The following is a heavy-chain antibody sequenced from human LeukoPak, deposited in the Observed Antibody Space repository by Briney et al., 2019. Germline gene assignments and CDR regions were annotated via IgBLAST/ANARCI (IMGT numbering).Heavy chain of an antibody. CDR2: IIPIFGTA. Sequence: SVKVSCKASGGTFSSYAISWVRQAPGQGLEWMGGIIPIFGTANYAQKFQGRVTITADESTSTAYMELSSLRSEDTAVYYCARASGAYCGGDCYSGHDAFDIWGQGTMVTVSS. CDR3: ARASGAYCGGDCYSGHDAFDI. V-gene: IGHV1-69*13. D-gene: IGHD2-21*02. J-gene: IGHJ3*02. CDR1: GGTFSSYA.